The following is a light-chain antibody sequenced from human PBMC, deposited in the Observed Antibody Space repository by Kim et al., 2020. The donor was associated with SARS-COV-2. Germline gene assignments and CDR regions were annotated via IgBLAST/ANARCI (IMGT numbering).Light chain of an antibody. J-gene: IGLJ7*01. CDR2: IDN. CDR1: RSNIGSNP. Sequence: GQRVTVSCSGSRSNIGSNPLNWFQQVHGTAPNHFMFIDNQRPSGVPDRGSGSKYGTSAALAIGGRQSEDEAHYYCAAWDYSLKGWVFGGGTQVTVL. CDR3: AAWDYSLKGWV. V-gene: IGLV1-44*01.